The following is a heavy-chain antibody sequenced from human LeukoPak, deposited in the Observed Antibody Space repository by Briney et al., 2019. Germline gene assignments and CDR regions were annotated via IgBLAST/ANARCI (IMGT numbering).Heavy chain of an antibody. D-gene: IGHD1-7*01. Sequence: SETLSLTCTVSSVSISIYYWSWIRQPPGKGLEWIGYIHNSGSTSYNPSLKSRATISADTSKNQFSLKLSSVTAADTAVYYCVRDRELNYWGQGTLVTVSS. J-gene: IGHJ4*02. V-gene: IGHV4-59*01. CDR3: VRDRELNY. CDR2: IHNSGST. CDR1: SVSISIYY.